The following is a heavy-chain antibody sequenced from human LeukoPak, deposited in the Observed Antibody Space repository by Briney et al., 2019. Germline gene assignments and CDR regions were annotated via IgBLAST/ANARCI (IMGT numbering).Heavy chain of an antibody. J-gene: IGHJ4*02. CDR1: GFTFSSYW. D-gene: IGHD3-16*01. Sequence: GGSLRLSCAGSGFTFSSYWMHWVRRAPGKGLVWVSRINSDGSSTSYADSVKGRFTISRDNAKNTLYLQMNSLRAEDTAVYYCARGGENGDYVDYWGQGTLVTVSS. CDR3: ARGGENGDYVDY. V-gene: IGHV3-74*01. CDR2: INSDGSST.